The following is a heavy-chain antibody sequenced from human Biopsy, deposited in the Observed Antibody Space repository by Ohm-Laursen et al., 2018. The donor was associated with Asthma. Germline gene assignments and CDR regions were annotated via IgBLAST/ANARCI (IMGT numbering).Heavy chain of an antibody. CDR1: PGSINDYY. D-gene: IGHD6-13*01. CDR3: ARATSTWSQSGPHFFDH. J-gene: IGHJ5*02. Sequence: GTLSLTCTVSPGSINDYYWNWIRQFPGKGLEWIGYVHSSGSTRFNPSLKSRVTVSVDTSVDQVSLKLSSVSAADTAIYYCARATSTWSQSGPHFFDHWGPGTPVTVSS. V-gene: IGHV4-59*01. CDR2: VHSSGST.